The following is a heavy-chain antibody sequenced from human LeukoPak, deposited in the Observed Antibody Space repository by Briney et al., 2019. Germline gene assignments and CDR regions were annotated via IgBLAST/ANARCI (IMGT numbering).Heavy chain of an antibody. Sequence: TGGSLRLSCSASGFTFSSYAMHWVRQAPGKGLEYVSSISSNGGSTYYADSVKGRFTISRDNSKNTLFLQMSSLRTEDTAVYYCVRDTSYCSGGRCFATYSFDYWGQGTRVTVSS. CDR1: GFTFSSYA. CDR3: VRDTSYCSGGRCFATYSFDY. CDR2: ISSNGGST. D-gene: IGHD2-15*01. J-gene: IGHJ4*02. V-gene: IGHV3-64D*06.